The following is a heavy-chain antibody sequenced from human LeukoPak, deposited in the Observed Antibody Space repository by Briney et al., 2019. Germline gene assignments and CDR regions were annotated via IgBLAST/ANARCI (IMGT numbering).Heavy chain of an antibody. V-gene: IGHV3-21*01. D-gene: IGHD3-22*01. CDR2: ISSSSSYI. J-gene: IGHJ4*02. Sequence: GGSLRLSCAASGFTLSSYSMNWVRQAPGKGLEWVSSISSSSSYIYYADSVKGRFTISRDNAKNSLYLQMNSLRAEDTAVYYCAREPREYYDSSGYFDYWGQGTLVTVSS. CDR3: AREPREYYDSSGYFDY. CDR1: GFTLSSYS.